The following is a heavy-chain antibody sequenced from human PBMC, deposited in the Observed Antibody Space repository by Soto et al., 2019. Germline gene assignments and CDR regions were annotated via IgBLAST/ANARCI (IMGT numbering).Heavy chain of an antibody. J-gene: IGHJ4*02. CDR3: ARSSERWLQFAFEY. Sequence: QVQLVQSGAEVKKPGASVKVSCKASGYTFTSYDINWVRQATGQGLEWMGWMNPNSGNTGYAQKFQGRVTMTRNTSISTAYMVLSSLRSEDTAVYYCARSSERWLQFAFEYWGQGTLVTVSS. CDR1: GYTFTSYD. V-gene: IGHV1-8*01. CDR2: MNPNSGNT. D-gene: IGHD5-12*01.